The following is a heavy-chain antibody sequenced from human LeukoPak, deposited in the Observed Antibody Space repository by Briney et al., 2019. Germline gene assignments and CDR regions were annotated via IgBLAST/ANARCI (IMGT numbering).Heavy chain of an antibody. J-gene: IGHJ4*02. CDR3: ARERSYYGSGSDYFDY. CDR2: ISSSSSTI. Sequence: PGGSLRLSCAASGFTFGSYSMNWVRQAPGKGLEWVSYISSSSSTIYYADSVKGRFTISRDNAKNSLYLQMNSLRAEDTAVYYCARERSYYGSGSDYFDYWGQGTLVTVSS. CDR1: GFTFGSYS. V-gene: IGHV3-48*04. D-gene: IGHD3-10*01.